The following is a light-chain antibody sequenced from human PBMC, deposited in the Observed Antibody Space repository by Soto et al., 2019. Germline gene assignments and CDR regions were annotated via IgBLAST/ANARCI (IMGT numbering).Light chain of an antibody. Sequence: QTVVTQPPSVSGAPGQRVTISCTGSSSNIGAGYYVHWYQQLPGTAPKLLIHADTNRPSGVPDRFSVSKSGTSASLAITGLQAEDEADYYCQSYDSSLSAYVFGTGTKVTVL. V-gene: IGLV1-40*01. CDR3: QSYDSSLSAYV. J-gene: IGLJ1*01. CDR1: SSNIGAGYY. CDR2: ADT.